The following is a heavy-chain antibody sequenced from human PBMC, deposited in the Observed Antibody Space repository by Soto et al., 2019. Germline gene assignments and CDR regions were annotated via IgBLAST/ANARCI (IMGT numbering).Heavy chain of an antibody. D-gene: IGHD6-13*01. CDR1: GGSISSYY. CDR2: IYYSGST. V-gene: IGHV4-59*01. Sequence: SETLSLTCTVSGGSISSYYWSWIRQPPGKGLEWIGYIYYSGSTNYNPSLKSRVTISVDTSKNQFSLKLSSVTAADTAVYYCARALDYSSSRQFDPWRQGTLVTVSS. CDR3: ARALDYSSSRQFDP. J-gene: IGHJ5*02.